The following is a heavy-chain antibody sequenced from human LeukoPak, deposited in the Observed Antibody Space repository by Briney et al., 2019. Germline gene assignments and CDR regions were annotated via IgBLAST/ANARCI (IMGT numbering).Heavy chain of an antibody. Sequence: PGRSLRLSCAASGFTFDDYAMHWVRQAPGKGLEWVSGISWNSGSIGYADSVKGRFTISRDNAKNSLYLQMNSLRAEDTALYYCAKSGTGCSSTSCYAGYCYYMDVWGKGTTVTVSS. CDR3: AKSGTGCSSTSCYAGYCYYMDV. CDR2: ISWNSGSI. V-gene: IGHV3-9*01. D-gene: IGHD2-2*01. CDR1: GFTFDDYA. J-gene: IGHJ6*03.